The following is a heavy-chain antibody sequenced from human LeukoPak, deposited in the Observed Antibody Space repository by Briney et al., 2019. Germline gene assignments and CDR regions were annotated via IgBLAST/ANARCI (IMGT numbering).Heavy chain of an antibody. Sequence: ASVKVSCKASGYTFTSYGIIWVRQAPGQGLELMGWISAYNGETNYAQKFQGRVILTTDTSTTTVYMELRNLRSDDTAVYYCARDECVSCGGDCCHDPWGQGTLVTVSS. J-gene: IGHJ5*02. CDR2: ISAYNGET. CDR3: ARDECVSCGGDCCHDP. V-gene: IGHV1-18*01. D-gene: IGHD2-21*02. CDR1: GYTFTSYG.